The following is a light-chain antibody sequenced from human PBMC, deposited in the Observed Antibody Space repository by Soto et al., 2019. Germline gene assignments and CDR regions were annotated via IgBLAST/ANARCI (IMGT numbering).Light chain of an antibody. CDR3: QQYGSSPPT. CDR1: QSVSSSY. CDR2: GAS. J-gene: IGKJ1*01. Sequence: ILLTQSPGTLSLSPGERATLSCRASQSVSSSYLAWYQQKPGQAPRLLIYGASSRATGIPDRFSGSGSGTDFTLTISRLEPEDFAVYYCQQYGSSPPTFGQGNKVDIK. V-gene: IGKV3-20*01.